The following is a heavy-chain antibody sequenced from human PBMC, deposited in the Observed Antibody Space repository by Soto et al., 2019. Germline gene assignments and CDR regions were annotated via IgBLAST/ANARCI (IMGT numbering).Heavy chain of an antibody. Sequence: EVQLVESGGGLVQPGGSLRLSCAVSGFTFSRDWMHWVRQAPGKGLVWVSRINSDGSSTSYADSVKGRFTISRDNAKNPLYLQMNSLRADDTAVYYCARVSPWGLRQADWYFDLWGRGTLVSVSS. CDR3: ARVSPWGLRQADWYFDL. CDR1: GFTFSRDW. V-gene: IGHV3-74*01. J-gene: IGHJ2*01. CDR2: INSDGSST. D-gene: IGHD3-16*01.